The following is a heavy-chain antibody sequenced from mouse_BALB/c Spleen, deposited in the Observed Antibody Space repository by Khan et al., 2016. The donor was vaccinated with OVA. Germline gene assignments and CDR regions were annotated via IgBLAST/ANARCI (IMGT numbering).Heavy chain of an antibody. CDR2: ISYSGRT. J-gene: IGHJ2*01. CDR3: ASSGTITTVGATDIDY. Sequence: EVQLLESGPGLVRPSQSLSLTCTVTGYSITSDYAWNWIRQFPGNKLEWMGYISYSGRTSYNPSLKSRISITRDTSKNQFFLQLNSVTTEDTATYDCASSGTITTVGATDIDYGGQGTTLTVSS. V-gene: IGHV3-2*02. D-gene: IGHD1-1*01. CDR1: GYSITSDYA.